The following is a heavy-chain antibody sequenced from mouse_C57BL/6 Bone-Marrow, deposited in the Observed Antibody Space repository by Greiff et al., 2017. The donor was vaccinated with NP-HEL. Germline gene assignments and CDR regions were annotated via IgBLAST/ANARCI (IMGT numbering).Heavy chain of an antibody. D-gene: IGHD2-1*01. CDR1: GFNIKDAY. CDR3: TFYGIFDY. V-gene: IGHV14-4*01. CDR2: IDTGHGDT. Sequence: EVQLQQPGAELVRPGASVKLSCTASGFNIKDAYIHWVKQRPEQGLAWIGWIDTGHGDTEYAAKVQGKGTLAADTCFNPAYLQLSSLTSEDSAVFYCTFYGIFDYWGQGTTRTLSS. J-gene: IGHJ2*01.